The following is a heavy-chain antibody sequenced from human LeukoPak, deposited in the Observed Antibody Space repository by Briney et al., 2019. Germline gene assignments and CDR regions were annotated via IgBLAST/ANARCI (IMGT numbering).Heavy chain of an antibody. CDR1: GGSFSGYY. CDR2: INHSGST. V-gene: IGHV4-34*01. CDR3: ARGHCSGGSCYVNYYYYYYMDV. Sequence: SETLSLTCAVYGGSFSGYYWSWIRQPPGKGLEWIGEINHSGSTNYNPSLKSRVTISVDTSKNQFSLKLSSVTAADTAVYYCARGHCSGGSCYVNYYYYYYMDVWGKGTTVTVSS. J-gene: IGHJ6*03. D-gene: IGHD2-15*01.